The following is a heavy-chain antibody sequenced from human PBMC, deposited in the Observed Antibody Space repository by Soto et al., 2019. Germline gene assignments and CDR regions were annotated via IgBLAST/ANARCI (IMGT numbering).Heavy chain of an antibody. CDR3: AKGISWYYYGMDV. J-gene: IGHJ6*02. V-gene: IGHV3-23*01. CDR1: GFTFSSYA. D-gene: IGHD3-3*01. CDR2: IINNGGDT. Sequence: GWSLRLCCAACGFTFSSYAMSWVRQAPGKGLQWISAIINNGGDTYYAASVKGRFTISRDNSKNTLYLEMNSLRADDTAVYYCAKGISWYYYGMDVWGQGTTVTVSS.